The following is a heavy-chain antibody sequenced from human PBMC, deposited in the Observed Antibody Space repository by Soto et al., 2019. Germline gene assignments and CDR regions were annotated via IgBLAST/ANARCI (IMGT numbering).Heavy chain of an antibody. Sequence: GGSLRLSCAASGFTFSSYSMNWVRQAPGKGLEWVSSISSSSSYIYYADSVKGRFTISRDNAKNSLYLQMNSLRAEDTAVYYCARDFRPAATLHNWFDPWGQGTLVTVSS. V-gene: IGHV3-21*01. CDR2: ISSSSSYI. D-gene: IGHD2-2*01. CDR3: ARDFRPAATLHNWFDP. J-gene: IGHJ5*02. CDR1: GFTFSSYS.